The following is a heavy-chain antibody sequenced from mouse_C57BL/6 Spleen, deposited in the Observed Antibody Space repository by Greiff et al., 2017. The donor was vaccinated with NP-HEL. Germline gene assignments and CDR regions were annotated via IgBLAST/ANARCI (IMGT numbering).Heavy chain of an antibody. Sequence: DVKLQESGAELVRPGASVKLSCTASGFNIKDYYMHWVKQRPEQGLEWIGRIDPEDGDTEYAPKFQGKATMTADTSSNTAYLQLSSLTSEDTAVYYCTLTTVVAEDAMDYWGQGTSVTVSS. D-gene: IGHD1-1*01. CDR1: GFNIKDYY. CDR2: IDPEDGDT. V-gene: IGHV14-1*01. CDR3: TLTTVVAEDAMDY. J-gene: IGHJ4*01.